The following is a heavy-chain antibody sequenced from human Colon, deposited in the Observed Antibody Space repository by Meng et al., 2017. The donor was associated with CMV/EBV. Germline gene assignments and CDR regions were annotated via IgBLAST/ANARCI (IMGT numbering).Heavy chain of an antibody. Sequence: SGFPLNSYGKHWVRQFPGKGLEWVEVLCYDGSRKYFADSVQGRFSISRDDSKNTVYLQMNSLRAEDTAVYYCARDNDGSSHYSQFDYWGQGTLVTVSS. CDR3: ARDNDGSSHYSQFDY. V-gene: IGHV3-33*01. D-gene: IGHD3-22*01. J-gene: IGHJ4*02. CDR2: LCYDGSRK. CDR1: GFPLNSYG.